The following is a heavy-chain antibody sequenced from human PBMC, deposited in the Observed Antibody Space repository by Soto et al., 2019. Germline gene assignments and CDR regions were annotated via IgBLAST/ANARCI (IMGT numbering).Heavy chain of an antibody. CDR2: IKADGSKK. J-gene: IGHJ4*02. Sequence: PGGSLRLSCAASGFAFSTYWMSWVRQAPGKGLEWVSNIKADGSKKCYVESVKGRFSISRDNAKNSLYLQMNSLRAEDTAVYYCATPGRLTAAAGRNDYWGQGTLVTVSS. D-gene: IGHD6-13*01. CDR1: GFAFSTYW. V-gene: IGHV3-7*03. CDR3: ATPGRLTAAAGRNDY.